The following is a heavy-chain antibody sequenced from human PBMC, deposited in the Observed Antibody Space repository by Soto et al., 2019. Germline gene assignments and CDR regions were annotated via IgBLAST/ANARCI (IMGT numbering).Heavy chain of an antibody. CDR3: ATDTARTYYYYAMDV. CDR1: GYSLTSYW. V-gene: IGHV5-51*01. CDR2: IYPGDSEI. Sequence: GESLKISCKGSGYSLTSYWIGWVRQMPGKGLEWMGIIYPGDSEITYSPSFQGQVTISVDKSSSTAYLQWSSLKASDTATYYCATDTARTYYYYAMDVWGQGTTVTAP. J-gene: IGHJ6*02. D-gene: IGHD5-18*01.